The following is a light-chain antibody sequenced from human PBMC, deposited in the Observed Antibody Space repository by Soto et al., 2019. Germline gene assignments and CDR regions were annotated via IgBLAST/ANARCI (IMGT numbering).Light chain of an antibody. J-gene: IGLJ3*02. Sequence: QSVLTQPPSVSGAPGQRVTISCTGNSSNLVAGYDVHWYQQLPGAAPKLVIFGNRNRPSGVPERFSGSKSGTSASLAITGLQAEDEADYYCQAYDYSLTASVFGGGTKVTVL. CDR2: GNR. V-gene: IGLV1-40*01. CDR3: QAYDYSLTASV. CDR1: SSNLVAGYD.